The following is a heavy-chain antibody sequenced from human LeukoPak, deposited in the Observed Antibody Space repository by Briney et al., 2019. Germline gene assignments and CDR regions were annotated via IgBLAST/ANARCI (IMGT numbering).Heavy chain of an antibody. CDR1: GFTFSSYG. D-gene: IGHD1-26*01. Sequence: GGSLRLTCAASGFTFSSYGMHWVRQTPGKGLEWVAIIWSDGSNKYYADSVKGRFTISRDNSKNTLYLQMNSLRAEDTAVYYCARGSGSFSGGFDYWGQGTLVTVSS. CDR3: ARGSGSFSGGFDY. V-gene: IGHV3-33*01. J-gene: IGHJ4*02. CDR2: IWSDGSNK.